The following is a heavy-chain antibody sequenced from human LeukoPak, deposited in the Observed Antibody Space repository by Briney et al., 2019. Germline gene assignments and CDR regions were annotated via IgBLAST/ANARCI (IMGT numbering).Heavy chain of an antibody. CDR3: ARELIVATIKSGRFDY. J-gene: IGHJ4*02. V-gene: IGHV4-34*01. D-gene: IGHD5-12*01. CDR2: MNHSGST. CDR1: GGSISGYY. Sequence: SGTLSLTCAVYGGSISGYYWSWIRQPPGKGLEWIGEMNHSGSTNYNPSLKSRVTISVDTSKNQFSLKLSSVTAADTAVYYCARELIVATIKSGRFDYWGQGSLVTVSS.